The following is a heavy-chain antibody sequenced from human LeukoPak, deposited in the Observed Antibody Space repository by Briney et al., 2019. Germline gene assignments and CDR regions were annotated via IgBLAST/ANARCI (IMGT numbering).Heavy chain of an antibody. D-gene: IGHD3-9*01. V-gene: IGHV1-2*02. J-gene: IGHJ4*02. CDR3: ARVRILRYFDWPLYYFDY. CDR1: GYTFTGYY. CDR2: INPNSGGT. Sequence: ASVKVSCKASGYTFTGYYMHWVRQAPGQGLEWMGWINPNSGGTNYAQKFQGRVTMTRETSISTAYMELSRLRSDDTAVYYCARVRILRYFDWPLYYFDYWGQGTLVTVSS.